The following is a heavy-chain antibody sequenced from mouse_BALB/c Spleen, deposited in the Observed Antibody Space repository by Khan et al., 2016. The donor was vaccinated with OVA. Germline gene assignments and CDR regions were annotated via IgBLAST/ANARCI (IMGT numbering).Heavy chain of an antibody. V-gene: IGHV2-6-4*01. CDR1: GFSLSRYS. CDR3: ARNRDGGSYWYFDV. CDR2: MWIGGST. Sequence: QVQLKESGPGLVAPSQSLSITCTVSGFSLSRYSVHWVRQPPGKGLEWLGIMWIGGSTDYNSALKSRLSISKDNSKSQVFLKMNSLQTDDTAMDYCARNRDGGSYWYFDVWGAGTTVTASS. J-gene: IGHJ1*01. D-gene: IGHD3-3*01.